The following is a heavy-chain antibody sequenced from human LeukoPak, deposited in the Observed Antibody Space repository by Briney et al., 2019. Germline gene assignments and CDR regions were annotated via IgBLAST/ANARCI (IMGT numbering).Heavy chain of an antibody. J-gene: IGHJ4*02. V-gene: IGHV3-7*04. CDR1: GFTFSNYW. Sequence: GGSLRLSCAASGFTFSNYWMNWIRQAPGKGLEWVANIKQDGSAKYYVDSVKGRFTISRDNAKNSLYLQMNSLGAEDTAVYYCARTIREQWLTIDYWGQGTLVTVSS. CDR2: IKQDGSAK. CDR3: ARTIREQWLTIDY. D-gene: IGHD6-19*01.